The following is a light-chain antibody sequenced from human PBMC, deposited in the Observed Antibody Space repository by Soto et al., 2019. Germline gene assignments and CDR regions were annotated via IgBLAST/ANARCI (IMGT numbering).Light chain of an antibody. J-gene: IGKJ4*01. CDR3: QQYSKWPLT. CDR2: DVS. V-gene: IGKV3-15*01. CDR1: QSISRT. Sequence: EIVLTQSPDTRSVSPGERATLSCRASQSISRTLAWYQQKSGQPPRLLIYDVSTRATGVPARFSGTGSETEFILTISSLQSEDFAVYYCQQYSKWPLTFGGGTKVDIK.